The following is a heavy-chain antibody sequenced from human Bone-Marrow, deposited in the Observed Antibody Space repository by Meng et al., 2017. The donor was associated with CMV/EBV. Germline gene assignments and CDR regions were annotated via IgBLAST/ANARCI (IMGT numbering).Heavy chain of an antibody. V-gene: IGHV3-23*01. D-gene: IGHD1-14*01. Sequence: GGSLRLSCAASGFTFSNYAMSWVRQASGKGLEWVSSISGSGGSTYYADSVKGRFTISRDNSKDMLYLQMNSLRAEDTAVYYCARTTYYYYGMDVWGQGTTVTVSS. CDR3: ARTTYYYYGMDV. J-gene: IGHJ6*02. CDR1: GFTFSNYA. CDR2: ISGSGGST.